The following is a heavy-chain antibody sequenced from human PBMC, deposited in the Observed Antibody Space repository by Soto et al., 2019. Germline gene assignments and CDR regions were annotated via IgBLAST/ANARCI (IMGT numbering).Heavy chain of an antibody. Sequence: SETLSLTCTVSGGSISSGAYYWSWIRQHPGKGLEWIGYIYYSGSTYYNPSLKSRVTISVDTSKNQFSLKLSSVTAADTAVYYCARLDSCGYYYGYYFGYWGQGTLVTGSS. CDR1: GGSISSGAYY. D-gene: IGHD3-22*01. CDR2: IYYSGST. CDR3: ARLDSCGYYYGYYFGY. J-gene: IGHJ4*02. V-gene: IGHV4-31*03.